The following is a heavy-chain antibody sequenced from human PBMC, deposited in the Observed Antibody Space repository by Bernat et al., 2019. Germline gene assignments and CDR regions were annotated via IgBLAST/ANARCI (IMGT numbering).Heavy chain of an antibody. Sequence: QVQLQQWGAGLLKPSETLSLTCAVYGGSFSGYYWSWIRQPPGKGLEWIGEINHSGSTNYNPSLKSRVTISLDTSKNQFSLKLSSVTAADTAVYYCARFRVRAARRAFDIWGQGTMVTVSS. D-gene: IGHD6-6*01. CDR2: INHSGST. V-gene: IGHV4-34*01. CDR1: GGSFSGYY. J-gene: IGHJ3*02. CDR3: ARFRVRAARRAFDI.